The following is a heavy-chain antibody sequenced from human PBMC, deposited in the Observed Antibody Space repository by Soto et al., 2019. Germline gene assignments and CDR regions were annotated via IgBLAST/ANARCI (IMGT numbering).Heavy chain of an antibody. CDR2: IYSGGST. J-gene: IGHJ6*02. Sequence: EVQLVESGGGLVQPGGSLRLSCAASGFTVSSNYMSWVRQAPGKGLEWVSVIYSGGSTYYADSVKGRFTISRDNSKNTLYLQMNSLRAEDTAVYYCARDLGSAAAMGADYYYYYGMDVWGQGTTVTVSS. CDR1: GFTVSSNY. D-gene: IGHD6-13*01. CDR3: ARDLGSAAAMGADYYYYYGMDV. V-gene: IGHV3-66*01.